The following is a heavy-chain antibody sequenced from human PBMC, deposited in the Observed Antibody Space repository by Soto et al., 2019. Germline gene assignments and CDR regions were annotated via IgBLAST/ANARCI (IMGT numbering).Heavy chain of an antibody. J-gene: IGHJ3*02. CDR2: INDDGDST. Sequence: EVQLLESGGGVVQPGGSLRLSCAASGFSFNDYAMTWVRQAPGKGLEWVSAINDDGDSTYYADSVKGRFTISRDNSENTVFLEMNSLRAEDTAAYHCAKVVVMRAVNDALDIWGQGTMVTVSS. V-gene: IGHV3-23*01. CDR3: AKVVVMRAVNDALDI. D-gene: IGHD3-22*01. CDR1: GFSFNDYA.